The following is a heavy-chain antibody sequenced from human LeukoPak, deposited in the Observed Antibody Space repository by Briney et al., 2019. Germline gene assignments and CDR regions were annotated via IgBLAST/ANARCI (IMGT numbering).Heavy chain of an antibody. V-gene: IGHV3-53*01. CDR3: ARGVEPLAANTLAY. D-gene: IGHD1-14*01. CDR2: LYSDGNT. Sequence: GGSLRLSCAASGFTVITNDMTWVRQAPGKGLEWVSVLYSDGNTKYADSVQGRFTISRDHTKNTLYLEMNSLSPDDTAVYYCARGVEPLAANTLAYWGQGTLVTVSS. CDR1: GFTVITND. J-gene: IGHJ4*02.